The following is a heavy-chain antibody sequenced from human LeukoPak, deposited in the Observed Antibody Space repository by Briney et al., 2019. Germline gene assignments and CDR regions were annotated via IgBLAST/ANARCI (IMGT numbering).Heavy chain of an antibody. Sequence: SQTLSLTCAISGDSVSSSIPAWNWIRQSPSRGLEWLGRTYYRSKWYYDYADSVKGRITINPDTSKNQFSLQLNSVTPEDTAVYYCARGARSAFDIWGRGTMVTVSS. V-gene: IGHV6-1*01. J-gene: IGHJ3*02. CDR3: ARGARSAFDI. CDR2: TYYRSKWYY. CDR1: GDSVSSSIPA.